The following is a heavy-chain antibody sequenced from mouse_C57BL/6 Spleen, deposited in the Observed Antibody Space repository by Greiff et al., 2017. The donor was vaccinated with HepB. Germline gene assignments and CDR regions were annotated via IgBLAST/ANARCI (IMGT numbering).Heavy chain of an antibody. V-gene: IGHV3-6*01. D-gene: IGHD1-1*01. CDR3: AREAGGFITTVESTDYFDY. Sequence: EVKLVESGPGLVKPSQSLSLTCSVTGYSITSGYYWNWIRQFPGNKLEWMGYISYDGSNNYNPSLKNRISITRDTSKNQFFLKLNSVTTEDTATYYCAREAGGFITTVESTDYFDYWGQGTTLTVSS. CDR2: ISYDGSN. CDR1: GYSITSGYY. J-gene: IGHJ2*01.